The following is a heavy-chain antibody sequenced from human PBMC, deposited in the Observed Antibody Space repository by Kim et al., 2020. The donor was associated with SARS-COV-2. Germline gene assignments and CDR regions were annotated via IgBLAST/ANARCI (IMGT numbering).Heavy chain of an antibody. CDR2: ISRNSRSM. CDR1: GFTFSSHS. CDR3: ARSDTGCPRGADAFDI. D-gene: IGHD5-12*01. Sequence: GGSLRLSCAASGFTFSSHSMHWVRQAPGKGLEWVSCISRNSRSMYYADSVKGRFTISRDNAKNSLYLQMNSLRDEDTAVYYCARSDTGCPRGADAFDIWG. V-gene: IGHV3-21*01. J-gene: IGHJ3*02.